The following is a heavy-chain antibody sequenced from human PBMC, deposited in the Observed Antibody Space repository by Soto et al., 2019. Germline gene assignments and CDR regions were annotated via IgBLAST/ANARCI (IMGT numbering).Heavy chain of an antibody. Sequence: QVQLLQSGAEVKKPGASVKVSCKASGYTFTSYDINWVRQATGQGLEWMGWMNPNSGNTGYAQKFQGRVTMTRNTSISTAYMELSSLRSEDTAVYYCARDHSSGWYGPYYYYGMDVWGQWTTVPVSS. CDR1: GYTFTSYD. V-gene: IGHV1-8*01. CDR3: ARDHSSGWYGPYYYYGMDV. CDR2: MNPNSGNT. J-gene: IGHJ6*02. D-gene: IGHD6-19*01.